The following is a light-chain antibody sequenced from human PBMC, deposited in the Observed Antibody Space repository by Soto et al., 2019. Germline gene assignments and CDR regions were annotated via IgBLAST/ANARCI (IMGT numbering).Light chain of an antibody. CDR2: GAS. V-gene: IGKV3-15*01. Sequence: EIVMTQSPATLSVSPGDTAILSCRASQSVSTNLAWYQQKPGQAPRLLIYGASTRATDIPARFTGSGSGTEFTLTIRSLQSEDFTVYYCQEYNDWPLFTFGPGTRVDFK. J-gene: IGKJ3*01. CDR1: QSVSTN. CDR3: QEYNDWPLFT.